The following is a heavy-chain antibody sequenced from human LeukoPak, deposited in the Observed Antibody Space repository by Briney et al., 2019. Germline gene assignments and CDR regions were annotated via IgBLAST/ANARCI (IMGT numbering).Heavy chain of an antibody. J-gene: IGHJ5*02. D-gene: IGHD4-17*01. CDR2: MNPNSANT. CDR1: VYTFTSYD. Sequence: GASVKVSCKASVYTFTSYDINWVRQATGQGLEWMGWMNPNSANTGYAQKFQGRVTMTRNTSISTACMELSSLRSEDTAVYYCARGPTVTTRAWFDPWGQGTLVTVSS. V-gene: IGHV1-8*01. CDR3: ARGPTVTTRAWFDP.